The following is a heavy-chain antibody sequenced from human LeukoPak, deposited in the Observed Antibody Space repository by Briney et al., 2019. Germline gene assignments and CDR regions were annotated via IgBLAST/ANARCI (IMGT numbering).Heavy chain of an antibody. Sequence: SVKVSCKASGGTFSSYAISWVRQAPGQGLEWMGRIIPILGIANYAQKFQGRVTITADKSTSTAYMELSSLRSEDTAVYYCARGGLVAATVPGFDYWGQGTLVTVSS. J-gene: IGHJ4*02. CDR1: GGTFSSYA. V-gene: IGHV1-69*04. CDR3: ARGGLVAATVPGFDY. CDR2: IIPILGIA. D-gene: IGHD2-15*01.